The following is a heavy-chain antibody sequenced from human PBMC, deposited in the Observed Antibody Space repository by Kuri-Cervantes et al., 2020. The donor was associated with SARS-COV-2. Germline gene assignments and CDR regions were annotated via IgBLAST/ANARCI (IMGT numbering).Heavy chain of an antibody. D-gene: IGHD3-22*01. CDR3: AKDSGYYYDSSVPDAFDI. J-gene: IGHJ3*02. V-gene: IGHV3-23*01. CDR1: GFTFSSYA. CDR2: ISGSGGST. Sequence: GESLKISCAASGFTFSSYAMSWVRQAPGKGLEWVSAISGSGGSTYYADSVKGRFTISRDNSKNTLYLQMNSLRAEDTAVYYCAKDSGYYYDSSVPDAFDIWGQGTMVTVSS.